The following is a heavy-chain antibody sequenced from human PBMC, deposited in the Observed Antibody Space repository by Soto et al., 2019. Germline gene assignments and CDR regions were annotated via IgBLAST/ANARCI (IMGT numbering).Heavy chain of an antibody. Sequence: GGSLRLSCAASGFTFSSYAMSWVRQAPGKGLEWVSAISGSGGSTYYADSVKGRFTISRDNSKNTLYLQMSSLRAEDTAVYYCAKEWLHLGELLSAFDIWGQGTMVTVSS. CDR1: GFTFSSYA. J-gene: IGHJ3*02. CDR3: AKEWLHLGELLSAFDI. V-gene: IGHV3-23*01. CDR2: ISGSGGST. D-gene: IGHD3-16*01.